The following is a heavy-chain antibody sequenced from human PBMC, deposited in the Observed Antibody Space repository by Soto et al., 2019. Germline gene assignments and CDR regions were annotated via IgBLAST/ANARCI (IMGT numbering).Heavy chain of an antibody. CDR2: ISGSGGST. D-gene: IGHD6-13*01. CDR1: GFTFSSYW. CDR3: AKDQGYSSSWYYYYGMDV. Sequence: GGSLRLSCAASGFTFSSYWMHWVRQAPGKGLEWVSAISGSGGSTYYADSVKGRFTISRDNSKNTLYLQMNSLRAEDTAVYYCAKDQGYSSSWYYYYGMDVWGQGTTVTVSS. V-gene: IGHV3-23*01. J-gene: IGHJ6*02.